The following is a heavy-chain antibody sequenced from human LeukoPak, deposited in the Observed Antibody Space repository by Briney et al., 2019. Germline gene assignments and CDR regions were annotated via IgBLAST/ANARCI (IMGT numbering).Heavy chain of an antibody. V-gene: IGHV3-23*01. CDR1: GFTFSSYA. Sequence: GGSLRLSCAASGFTFSSYAMSWVRQAPGKGLEWVSAISGSGGSTYYADSVKGRFTISRDNSKNTLYLQMNSLRAEDTAVYYCAKDPSKMDYDILTGKGNWGQGTLVTVSS. D-gene: IGHD3-9*01. CDR2: ISGSGGST. CDR3: AKDPSKMDYDILTGKGN. J-gene: IGHJ4*02.